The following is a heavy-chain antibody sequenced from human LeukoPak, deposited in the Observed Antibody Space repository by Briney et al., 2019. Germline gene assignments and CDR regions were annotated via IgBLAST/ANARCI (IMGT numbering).Heavy chain of an antibody. CDR3: AREGYSCSHFDY. Sequence: PSETLSLTCTVSGGSISSYYWSWIRQPPGKGLEWIGYIYYSGSTNYNPSLKSRVAISVDTSKNQFSLKLSSVTAADTAVYYCAREGYSCSHFDYWGQGTLVTVSS. D-gene: IGHD6-6*01. CDR1: GGSISSYY. V-gene: IGHV4-59*01. CDR2: IYYSGST. J-gene: IGHJ4*02.